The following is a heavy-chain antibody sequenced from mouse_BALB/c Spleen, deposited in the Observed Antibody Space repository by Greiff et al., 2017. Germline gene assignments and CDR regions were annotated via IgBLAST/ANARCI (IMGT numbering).Heavy chain of an antibody. D-gene: IGHD2-14*01. CDR1: GYTFTSYW. CDR2: IAPGSGST. J-gene: IGHJ4*01. Sequence: DLVKPGASVNLSCKASGYTFTSYWINWIKQRPGQGLEWIGRIAPGSGSTYYNEMFKGKATLTVDTSSSTAYIQLSSLSSEDSAVYFCARSGRYDEGYAMDYWGQGTSVTVSS. V-gene: IGHV1S41*01. CDR3: ARSGRYDEGYAMDY.